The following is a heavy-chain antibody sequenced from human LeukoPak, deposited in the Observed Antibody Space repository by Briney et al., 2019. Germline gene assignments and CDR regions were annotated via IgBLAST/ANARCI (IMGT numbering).Heavy chain of an antibody. V-gene: IGHV4-59*01. CDR2: IYYSGST. D-gene: IGHD5-12*01. CDR3: ARVEEDSGYDFFDY. CDR1: GGSIGSYY. J-gene: IGHJ4*02. Sequence: SETLSLTCTVSGGSIGSYYWSWIRQPPGKGLEWIGYIYYSGSTNYNPSLKSRVTISVDTSKNQFSLKLSSVTAADTAVYYCARVEEDSGYDFFDYWGQGTLVTVSS.